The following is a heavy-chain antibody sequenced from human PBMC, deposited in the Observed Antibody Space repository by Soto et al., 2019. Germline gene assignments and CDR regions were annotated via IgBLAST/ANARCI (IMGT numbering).Heavy chain of an antibody. V-gene: IGHV3-48*03. J-gene: IGHJ4*02. D-gene: IGHD4-17*01. CDR3: ARLDGTVTTNY. CDR2: ISSSGSTI. Sequence: GGSLRLSCAASGFTFSSYEMNWVRQAPGKGLEWVSYISSSGSTIYYADSVKGRFTISRDNAKNSLYLQMNSLRAEDTAVYYCARLDGTVTTNYWGQGTLVTVSS. CDR1: GFTFSSYE.